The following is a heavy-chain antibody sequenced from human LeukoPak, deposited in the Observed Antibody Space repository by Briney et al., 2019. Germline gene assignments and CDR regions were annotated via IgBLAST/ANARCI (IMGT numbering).Heavy chain of an antibody. V-gene: IGHV3-21*05. Sequence: GGSLRLSCAASGFTFSSYGIHWVRQAPGKGLEWLSYISSSGSDIFYADSVRGRFTISRDNSKNSVYLQMNSLRAEDTAIYYCARWYYGSGSYFKLDYWGQGTLVTVSS. J-gene: IGHJ4*02. CDR2: ISSSGSDI. CDR3: ARWYYGSGSYFKLDY. CDR1: GFTFSSYG. D-gene: IGHD3-10*01.